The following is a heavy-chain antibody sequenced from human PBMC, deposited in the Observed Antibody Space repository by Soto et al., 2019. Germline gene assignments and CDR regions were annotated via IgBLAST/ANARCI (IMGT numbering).Heavy chain of an antibody. J-gene: IGHJ5*02. CDR3: ARGPRYCSGGSCYAGRFDP. Sequence: PSETLSLTCAVYGGSFSGYYWSWIRQPPGKGLEWIGEINHSGSTNYNPSLKSRVTISVDTSKNQFSLKLSSVTAADTAVYYCARGPRYCSGGSCYAGRFDPWGQGTLVTVSS. V-gene: IGHV4-34*01. D-gene: IGHD2-15*01. CDR2: INHSGST. CDR1: GGSFSGYY.